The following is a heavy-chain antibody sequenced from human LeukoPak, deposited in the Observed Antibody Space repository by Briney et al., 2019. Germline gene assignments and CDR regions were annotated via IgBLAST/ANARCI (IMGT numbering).Heavy chain of an antibody. CDR3: ARASYSGYDSDY. V-gene: IGHV3-20*04. D-gene: IGHD5-12*01. CDR2: INWNGGST. Sequence: GGSLRLSCAAAGLTFDDYGRSWGRQAPGKGLEWVYGINWNGGSTAYADSVKGRFTISRDNAKNSLYLQMNSLRAEDTALYYCARASYSGYDSDYWGQGTLVTVSA. CDR1: GLTFDDYG. J-gene: IGHJ4*02.